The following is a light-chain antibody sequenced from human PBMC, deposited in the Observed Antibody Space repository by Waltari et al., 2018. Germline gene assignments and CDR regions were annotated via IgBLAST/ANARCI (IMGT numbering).Light chain of an antibody. V-gene: IGKV1D-16*01. CDR1: QGIASW. CDR3: QQYNSFPLT. J-gene: IGKJ4*01. CDR2: AAS. Sequence: CRASQGIASWLAWYQQKPDKAPKSLIYAASSLQSGVPSRFSGSRSGTDFTLTINNLQPEDFATYYCQQYNSFPLTFGGGTKVEIQ.